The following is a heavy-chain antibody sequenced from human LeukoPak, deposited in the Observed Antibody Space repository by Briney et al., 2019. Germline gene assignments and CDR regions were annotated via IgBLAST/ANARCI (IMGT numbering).Heavy chain of an antibody. V-gene: IGHV1-2*02. J-gene: IGHJ4*02. CDR2: IDPNSGGT. CDR3: ARGYGYFDY. CDR1: GYTFTAYY. D-gene: IGHD5-18*01. Sequence: ASVKVSCKASGYTFTAYYMHWVRQAPGQGLEWMGWIDPNSGGTNYAQKYQGRVTMTRDTSIGTAYMELSRLRSDDTAAFYCARGYGYFDYWGQGALVTVSS.